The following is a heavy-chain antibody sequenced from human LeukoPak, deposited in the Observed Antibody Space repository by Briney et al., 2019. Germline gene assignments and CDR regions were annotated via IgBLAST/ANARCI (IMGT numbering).Heavy chain of an antibody. J-gene: IGHJ6*03. V-gene: IGHV4-4*07. Sequence: LSLTCTVSGGPISSYYWSWIRQPAGKGLEWIGRIYTSGSTNYNPSLKSRVTMSVDTSKNQFSLKLSSVTAADTAVYYCARDASYYYYYMDVWGKGTTVTVSS. CDR2: IYTSGST. CDR3: ARDASYYYYYMDV. CDR1: GGPISSYY.